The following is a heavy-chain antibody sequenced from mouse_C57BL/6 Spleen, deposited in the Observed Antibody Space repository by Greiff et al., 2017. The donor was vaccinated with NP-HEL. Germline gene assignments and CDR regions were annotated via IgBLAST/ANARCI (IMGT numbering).Heavy chain of an antibody. J-gene: IGHJ3*01. D-gene: IGHD2-3*01. CDR3: TTDDGYSFFAY. CDR1: GFNIKDDY. Sequence: EVQLQQSGAELVRPGASVKLSCTASGFNIKDDYMHWVKQRPEQGLEWIGWIDPENGDTEYASKFQGKATITADTSSNTAYLQLSNLTSEDTAVYYCTTDDGYSFFAYWGQGTLVTVSA. CDR2: IDPENGDT. V-gene: IGHV14-4*01.